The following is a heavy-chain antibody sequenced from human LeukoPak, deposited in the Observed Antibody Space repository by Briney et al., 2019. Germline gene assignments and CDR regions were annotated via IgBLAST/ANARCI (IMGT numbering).Heavy chain of an antibody. V-gene: IGHV3-11*01. CDR1: GFTLSDYY. CDR2: SSSSGSTI. J-gene: IGHJ4*02. Sequence: TGGSLRLSCAASGFTLSDYYMSWIRQAPGKGLEWVSYSSSSGSTIYYADSVKGRFAISRDNAKNSLYLQMNSLRAEDTAVYYCARRRDFIDYWGQGTLVTVSS. CDR3: ARRRDFIDY. D-gene: IGHD3/OR15-3a*01.